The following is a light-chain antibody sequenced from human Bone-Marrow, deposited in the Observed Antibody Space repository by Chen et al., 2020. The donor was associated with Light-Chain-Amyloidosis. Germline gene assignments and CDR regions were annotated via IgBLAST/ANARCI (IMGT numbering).Light chain of an antibody. V-gene: IGLV2-14*01. CDR2: EVT. CDR3: SSNTVTHTLV. J-gene: IGLJ1*01. CDR1: SSDVGGDNH. Sequence: QSALTKPASVSGSPGQSITISCTGTSSDVGGDNHVSWYQQHPDKAPKLMIYEVTDRPSWVPDRFAGSKWAKTASRTNSVTRTEKEADYFCSSNTVTHTLVFGSGTRLTVL.